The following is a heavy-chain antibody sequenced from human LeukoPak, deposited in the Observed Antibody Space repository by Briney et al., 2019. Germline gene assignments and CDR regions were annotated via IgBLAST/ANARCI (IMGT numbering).Heavy chain of an antibody. CDR1: RFTFSDYY. V-gene: IGHV3-11*06. D-gene: IGHD1-26*01. CDR3: ATEELRPT. Sequence: GGSLRLSCAASRFTFSDYYMSWIRQAPGKGLEWVSSISSDSSYIYYADAVHGRFTVSRDNAMNSLFLQMNSLRAEDTALYYCATEELRPTWGQGTLVTVSS. CDR2: ISSDSSYI. J-gene: IGHJ4*02.